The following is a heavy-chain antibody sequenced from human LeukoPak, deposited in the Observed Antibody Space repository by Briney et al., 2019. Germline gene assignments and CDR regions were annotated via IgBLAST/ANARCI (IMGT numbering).Heavy chain of an antibody. J-gene: IGHJ6*03. CDR1: GVSFSDYY. CDR2: INHGGSS. Sequence: SETLSLTCAVYGVSFSDYYWSWIRQPPGKGLEWIGEINHGGSSDYNPSLKSRVTISVDTSKNQFSLKLSSVTAADTAVYYCARVEGSTTNYYYYYMDVWGKGTTVTVSS. V-gene: IGHV4-34*01. CDR3: ARVEGSTTNYYYYYMDV. D-gene: IGHD5/OR15-5a*01.